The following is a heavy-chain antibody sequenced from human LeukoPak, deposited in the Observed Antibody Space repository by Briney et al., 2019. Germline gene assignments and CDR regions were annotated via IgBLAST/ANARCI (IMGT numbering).Heavy chain of an antibody. V-gene: IGHV1-8*01. Sequence: ASVKVSCKASGYTFTSYDINWVRQATGQGLEWMGWMNPNSGNTGYAQKFQGRVTMTRNTSISTAYMELSSLRSEDTAVYYCARGRIKLNLRNWFDPRGQGTLVTVSS. CDR1: GYTFTSYD. J-gene: IGHJ5*02. D-gene: IGHD5-12*01. CDR2: MNPNSGNT. CDR3: ARGRIKLNLRNWFDP.